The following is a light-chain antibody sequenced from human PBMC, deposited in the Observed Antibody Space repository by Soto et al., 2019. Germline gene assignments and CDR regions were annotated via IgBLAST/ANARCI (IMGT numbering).Light chain of an antibody. CDR2: EVS. Sequence: QAVVTQPASVSGSPGQSITISCTGTNSDVGGLNYVSWYQHHPGNAPKLIIYEVSYRPSGVSDRFSGSKSDNTASLTISGLQTDDEADYYCSSFTISSTWVFGGGTKVTVL. CDR3: SSFTISSTWV. V-gene: IGLV2-14*01. CDR1: NSDVGGLNY. J-gene: IGLJ3*02.